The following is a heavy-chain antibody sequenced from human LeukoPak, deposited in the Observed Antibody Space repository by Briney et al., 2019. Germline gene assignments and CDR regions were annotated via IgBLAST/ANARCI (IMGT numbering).Heavy chain of an antibody. J-gene: IGHJ3*01. Sequence: GGSLRLSCAASGFTFSSYGMHWVRQAPGKGLEWVAFIRFDGSNKCHADSVKGRFTISRDNFKNTLYLQMNSLRAEDTALYYCARSTPLIIAFDFWGQGTMVTVSS. CDR3: ARSTPLIIAFDF. D-gene: IGHD3-16*01. CDR1: GFTFSSYG. CDR2: IRFDGSNK. V-gene: IGHV3-30*02.